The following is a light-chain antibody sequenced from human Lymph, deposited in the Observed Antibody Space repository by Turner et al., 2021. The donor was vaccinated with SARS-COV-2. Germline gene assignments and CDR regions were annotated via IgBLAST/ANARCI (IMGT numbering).Light chain of an antibody. CDR1: ELGDKY. J-gene: IGLJ2*01. V-gene: IGLV3-1*01. CDR2: QDS. Sequence: SYELTQPPSVSVSPGQTASITCSGDELGDKYACWYQQKPGQSPVLVIYQDSKRPSGIPERFSGSNSGNTATLTISRTQAIDEADYYCQAWDSSTVVFGGGTKLTVL. CDR3: QAWDSSTVV.